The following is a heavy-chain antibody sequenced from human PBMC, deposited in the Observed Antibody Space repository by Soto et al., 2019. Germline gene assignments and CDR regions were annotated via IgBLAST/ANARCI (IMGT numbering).Heavy chain of an antibody. J-gene: IGHJ5*02. CDR1: GYTFTSYA. CDR3: ARGPLNWFDP. V-gene: IGHV1-69*13. Sequence: SVKVSCKASGYTFTSYAMHWVRQAPGQRLEWMGGIIPIFGTANYAQKFQGRVTITADESTSTAYMELSSLRSEDTAVYYCARGPLNWFDPWGQGTLVTVSS. CDR2: IIPIFGTA.